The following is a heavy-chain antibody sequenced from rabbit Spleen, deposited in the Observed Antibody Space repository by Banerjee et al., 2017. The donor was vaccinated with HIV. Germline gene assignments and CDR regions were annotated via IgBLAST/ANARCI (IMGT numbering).Heavy chain of an antibody. CDR2: INAVTGKA. CDR1: GFSFSNKAV. Sequence: QEQLVESGGGLVRPEGSLKLSCTASGFSFSNKAVMCWVRQAPGKGLQWIACINAVTGKAVYATWAKGRFTFSKTSSTTVTLQMTSLTAADTATYFCARVSETSGWGEDLWGQGTLVTVS. CDR3: ARVSETSGWGEDL. D-gene: IGHD4-1*01. J-gene: IGHJ4*01. V-gene: IGHV1S45*01.